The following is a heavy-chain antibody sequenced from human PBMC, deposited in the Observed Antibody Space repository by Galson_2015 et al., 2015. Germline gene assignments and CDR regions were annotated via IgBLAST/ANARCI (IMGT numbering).Heavy chain of an antibody. D-gene: IGHD1-14*01. J-gene: IGHJ3*02. V-gene: IGHV4-34*01. Sequence: SETLSLTCAVCGGSFSDYYWGWIRQPPGQGLEWIGQINHSGSTNYNPSLKSRVTISVDTSKNQFSLKLSSVTAADTAVYYCARDFNTRTDAFDIWGQGTVVTVSS. CDR1: GGSFSDYY. CDR3: ARDFNTRTDAFDI. CDR2: INHSGST.